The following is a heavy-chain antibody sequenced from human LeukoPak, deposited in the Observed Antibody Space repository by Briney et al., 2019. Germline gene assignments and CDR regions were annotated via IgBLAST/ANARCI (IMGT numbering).Heavy chain of an antibody. Sequence: GGSLRLSCAASGFTFSSYGMHWVRQAPGKGLEWVAVIWYDGSNKYYADSVKGRFTISRDNSKNTLYLQMNSLRAEDTAVYYCAKMGHYYDSSGYYYGVDYWGQGTLVTVSS. D-gene: IGHD3-22*01. V-gene: IGHV3-33*06. J-gene: IGHJ4*02. CDR3: AKMGHYYDSSGYYYGVDY. CDR1: GFTFSSYG. CDR2: IWYDGSNK.